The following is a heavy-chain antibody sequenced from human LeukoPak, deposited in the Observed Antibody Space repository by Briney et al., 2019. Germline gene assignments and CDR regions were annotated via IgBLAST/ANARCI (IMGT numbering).Heavy chain of an antibody. CDR2: IKTDGSST. CDR1: GFTFSSYW. D-gene: IGHD4-17*01. Sequence: GGSLGLSCAASGFTFSSYWMHWVRQAPGKGLVWVSRIKTDGSSTDYADSVKGRFTISRDNAKNSLYLQMNSLRAEDTAVYYCARGETTVTTFDYWGQGTLVTVSS. CDR3: ARGETTVTTFDY. J-gene: IGHJ4*02. V-gene: IGHV3-74*01.